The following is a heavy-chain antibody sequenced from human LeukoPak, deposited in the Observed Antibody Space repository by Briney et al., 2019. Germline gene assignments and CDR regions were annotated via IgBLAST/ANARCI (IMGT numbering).Heavy chain of an antibody. J-gene: IGHJ4*02. V-gene: IGHV3-48*02. CDR1: GFTFSSYN. CDR2: ISSSSNSTI. D-gene: IGHD1-26*01. CDR3: ARDGVVGVTGFGSY. Sequence: GGSLRLSCAASGFTFSSYNMNWVRQAPGKGLEWVSYISSSSNSTIYYADSVKGRFTVSRDNAKNSLYLQMNSLRDEDTAVYYCARDGVVGVTGFGSYWGQGTLVTVSS.